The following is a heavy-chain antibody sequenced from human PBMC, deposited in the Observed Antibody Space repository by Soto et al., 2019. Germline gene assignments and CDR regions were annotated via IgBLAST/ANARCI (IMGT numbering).Heavy chain of an antibody. CDR1: GFTFTKFG. D-gene: IGHD4-17*01. Sequence: QVQLVESGGGVVQPGGSMRLYCTASGFTFTKFGIHWVRQAPGKGLEWVALISYDGHNKYYSDSVKGRFTISRDNYKNTLYLQMNSLRDEDTAVYYCAKDLQAYGDYDYYYYGMDVWGQGNTVRVAS. CDR3: AKDLQAYGDYDYYYYGMDV. V-gene: IGHV3-30*18. CDR2: ISYDGHNK. J-gene: IGHJ6*02.